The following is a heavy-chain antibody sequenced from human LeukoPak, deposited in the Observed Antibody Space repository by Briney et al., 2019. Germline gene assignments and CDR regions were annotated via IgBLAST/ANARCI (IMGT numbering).Heavy chain of an antibody. CDR3: AKQDYYYYGMDV. V-gene: IGHV3-23*01. J-gene: IGHJ6*02. Sequence: QPGGSLRLSCAASGFTFSDYYMSWVRQAPGKGLEWVSAISGSGGSTYYADSVKGRFTISRDNSKNTLYLQMNSLRAEDTAVYYCAKQDYYYYGMDVWGQGTTVTVSS. CDR2: ISGSGGST. CDR1: GFTFSDYY.